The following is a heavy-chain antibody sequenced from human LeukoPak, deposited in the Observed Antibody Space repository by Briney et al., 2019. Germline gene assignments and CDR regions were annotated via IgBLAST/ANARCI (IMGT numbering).Heavy chain of an antibody. D-gene: IGHD3-16*01. V-gene: IGHV1-8*01. J-gene: IGHJ4*02. Sequence: ASVKVSCKASGYTFTNYDINWVRQATGQGLEWMGWISPNSGNTEYAQKFQGRVSLTRDTSIATAYMELSSLTSDDTAVYYCARGRVGEDYWGQGTLVTVSS. CDR2: ISPNSGNT. CDR1: GYTFTNYD. CDR3: ARGRVGEDY.